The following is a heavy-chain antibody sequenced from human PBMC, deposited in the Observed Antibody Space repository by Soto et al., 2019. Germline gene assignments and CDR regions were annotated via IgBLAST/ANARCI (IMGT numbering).Heavy chain of an antibody. CDR3: ARESGGATATLDYYYFYMDV. CDR2: INPNGGVT. D-gene: IGHD5-12*01. J-gene: IGHJ6*03. CDR1: GDTFNDYY. Sequence: QMQLVQSGAEVKRPGASVTVSGRSSGDTFNDYYIHWVRQGPGQGLEWMGWINPNGGVTKYAQKVQGWVSMTRDTSIRTVYMQLRRLRSDDTAVYYCARESGGATATLDYYYFYMDVWGTGTTVTVSS. V-gene: IGHV1-2*04.